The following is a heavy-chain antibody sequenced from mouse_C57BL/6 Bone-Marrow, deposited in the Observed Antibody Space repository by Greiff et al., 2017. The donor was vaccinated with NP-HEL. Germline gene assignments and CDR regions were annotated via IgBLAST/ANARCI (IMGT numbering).Heavy chain of an antibody. Sequence: QVQLQQSGAELVRPGTSVEMSCKASGYTFTNYWIGWAKQRPGHGLEWIGDIYPGGGYTNYNEKFKGKATRTADKSSSTAYMQFSSLTSEDSAIYYCARRGVLLRYFDVWGTGTTVTVSS. CDR1: GYTFTNYW. CDR2: IYPGGGYT. D-gene: IGHD1-1*01. V-gene: IGHV1-63*01. CDR3: ARRGVLLRYFDV. J-gene: IGHJ1*03.